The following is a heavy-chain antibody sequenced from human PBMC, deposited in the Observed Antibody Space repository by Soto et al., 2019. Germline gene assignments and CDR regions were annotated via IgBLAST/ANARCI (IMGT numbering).Heavy chain of an antibody. CDR1: GFTFSTYA. CDR3: AKGRRSGWAQDVFEI. CDR2: ISGSGGAT. D-gene: IGHD6-19*01. Sequence: PGGALRLTCAAAGFTFSTYAMNWVRKTPAKGLEWVSTISGSGGATYYADSVKGRFTISRDNSKNTLSLQMNSLRAEDSAMYYCAKGRRSGWAQDVFEIWGQGTMVTV. V-gene: IGHV3-23*01. J-gene: IGHJ3*02.